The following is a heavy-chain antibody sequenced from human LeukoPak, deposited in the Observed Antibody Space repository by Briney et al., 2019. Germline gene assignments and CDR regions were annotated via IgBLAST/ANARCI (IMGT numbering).Heavy chain of an antibody. CDR1: GFTFSSYG. D-gene: IGHD6-19*01. Sequence: PGGSLRLSCVASGFTFSSYGMNWVRRAPGKGLEWVSAISGSGGTTYHADSVKGRFTVSRDNSQNTLYLQMNSLRAEDTAVYYCARSSGWYHRGPDYYYYYMDVWGKGTTVTVS. V-gene: IGHV3-23*01. CDR2: ISGSGGTT. CDR3: ARSSGWYHRGPDYYYYYMDV. J-gene: IGHJ6*03.